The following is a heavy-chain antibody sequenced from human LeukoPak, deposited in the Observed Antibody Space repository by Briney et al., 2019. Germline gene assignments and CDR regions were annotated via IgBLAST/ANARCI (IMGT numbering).Heavy chain of an antibody. Sequence: PSQTLSLTCTVSGGSISSAVYYWSWIRQHPGKGLEWIGYIYYSGSTYYNPSLKSRVTISVDTSKNQFALKLSSVTAADTAVYYCASTRETGYGDYPPGFDYWGQGTLVTVSS. J-gene: IGHJ4*02. CDR2: IYYSGST. D-gene: IGHD4-17*01. CDR1: GGSISSAVYY. CDR3: ASTRETGYGDYPPGFDY. V-gene: IGHV4-31*03.